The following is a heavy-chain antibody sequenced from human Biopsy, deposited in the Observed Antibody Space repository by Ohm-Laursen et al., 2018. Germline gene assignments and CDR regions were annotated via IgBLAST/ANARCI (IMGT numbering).Heavy chain of an antibody. V-gene: IGHV4-59*01. D-gene: IGHD3-3*01. CDR1: GESMGTYY. CDR2: IYYSGTT. Sequence: SETLSLTCTVSGESMGTYYWTWIRQPQGKGLERIASIYYSGTTNKNPSLKIRITISVDTSKRQFYLELSSVTAADTAIYYCARVRGGFLEWFDYWGQGTLITVSS. J-gene: IGHJ5*01. CDR3: ARVRGGFLEWFDY.